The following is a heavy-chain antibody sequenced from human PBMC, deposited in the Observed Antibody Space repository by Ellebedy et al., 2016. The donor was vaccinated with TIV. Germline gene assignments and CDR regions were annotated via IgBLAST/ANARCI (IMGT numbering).Heavy chain of an antibody. D-gene: IGHD2-8*02. CDR3: ARVGLVGRRAGDWLDS. CDR2: GGYT. J-gene: IGHJ5*01. CDR1: GFIVSTNH. V-gene: IGHV3-53*04. Sequence: PGGSLRLSCTASGFIVSTNHMSWVRQAPGKGLEWVGGYTNYADSVKGRFTISTHNSRNTLYLQMTNLRTEDTAVYYCARVGLVGRRAGDWLDSWGQGTLVIVSS.